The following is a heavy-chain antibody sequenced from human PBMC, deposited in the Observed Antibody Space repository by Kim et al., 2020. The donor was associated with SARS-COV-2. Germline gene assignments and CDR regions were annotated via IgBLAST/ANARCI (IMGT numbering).Heavy chain of an antibody. Sequence: GGSLRLSCAASGFTFSSYWMSWVRQAPGKGLEWVANIKQDGSEKYYVDSVKGRFTISRDNAKNSLYLQMNSLRAEDTAVYYCAREPGGRFLDLDAFDIWGQGTMVTVSS. D-gene: IGHD3-3*01. CDR2: IKQDGSEK. CDR3: AREPGGRFLDLDAFDI. CDR1: GFTFSSYW. J-gene: IGHJ3*02. V-gene: IGHV3-7*05.